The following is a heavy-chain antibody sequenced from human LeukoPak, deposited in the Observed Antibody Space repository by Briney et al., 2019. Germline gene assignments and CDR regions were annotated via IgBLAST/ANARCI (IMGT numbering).Heavy chain of an antibody. CDR1: GFTFSAYG. CDR2: VSYDGIVK. J-gene: IGHJ1*01. D-gene: IGHD4-17*01. V-gene: IGHV3-30*18. CDR3: AKEIYGDSTGGRFQH. Sequence: GGSLRLSCAASGFTFSAYGLHWVRQAPGKGLEWVAVVSYDGIVKHYADSVKGRITISRDNSKNTLYLQMNSLRAEDTAVYYCAKEIYGDSTGGRFQHWGQGTLVSVSS.